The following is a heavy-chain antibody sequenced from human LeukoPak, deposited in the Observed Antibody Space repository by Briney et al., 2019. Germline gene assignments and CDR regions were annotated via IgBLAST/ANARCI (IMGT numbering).Heavy chain of an antibody. CDR2: IYSGGST. CDR3: ARAPTEYYDFWSGYPPGMDV. CDR1: GFTVSSNY. V-gene: IGHV3-53*01. J-gene: IGHJ6*04. Sequence: GGSLRLSCAASGFTVSSNYMSWVRQAPGKGLEWVSFIYSGGSTYYADSVKGRFTISRDNSKNTLYLQMNSLRAEDTAVYYCARAPTEYYDFWSGYPPGMDVWGKGTTVTVSS. D-gene: IGHD3-3*01.